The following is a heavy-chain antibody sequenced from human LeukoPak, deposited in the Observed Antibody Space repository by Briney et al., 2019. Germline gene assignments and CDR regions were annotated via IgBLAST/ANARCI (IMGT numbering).Heavy chain of an antibody. V-gene: IGHV3-23*01. Sequence: QPGGSLRLSCAASGFTFSSYAMSWVRQAPGKGLEWVSAISGSGGSTYYADSVKGRFTISRDNSKNTLYLQMNSLRAEDTTVYYCAKDLSSSWYGGARTWGQGTLVTVSS. D-gene: IGHD6-13*01. J-gene: IGHJ5*02. CDR2: ISGSGGST. CDR3: AKDLSSSWYGGART. CDR1: GFTFSSYA.